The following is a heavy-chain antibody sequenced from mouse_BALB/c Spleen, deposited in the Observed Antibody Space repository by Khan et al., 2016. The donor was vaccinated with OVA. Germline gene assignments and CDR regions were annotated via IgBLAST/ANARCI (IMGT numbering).Heavy chain of an antibody. V-gene: IGHV2-6-4*01. D-gene: IGHD2-14*01. J-gene: IGHJ4*01. Sequence: QVQLKQSGPGLVVPSQSLSITCTVSGFSLSRYNIHWVRQPPGKGLEWLGMIWGGGGTDYNSPLKSRLNISKDNSKSHVFLKMNSLQTDDTSMYYCARAYYRYDGYYAMDYWGQGISVTVSS. CDR3: ARAYYRYDGYYAMDY. CDR2: IWGGGGT. CDR1: GFSLSRYN.